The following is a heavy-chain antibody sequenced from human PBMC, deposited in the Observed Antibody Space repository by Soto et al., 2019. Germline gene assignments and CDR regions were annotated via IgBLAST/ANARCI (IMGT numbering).Heavy chain of an antibody. CDR3: AKVPDTAMFKENY. CDR2: ISYDGSDK. CDR1: GFTFSSYG. V-gene: IGHV3-30*18. D-gene: IGHD5-18*01. Sequence: QVQLVESGGGVVQPGRSLRLSCAASGFTFSSYGMHWVRQAPGKGLELVAVISYDGSDKYYADSVNGRFTISRDNSKNTLYLQMNRLRAEDTAVYYCAKVPDTAMFKENYWGQGTLVTVSS. J-gene: IGHJ4*02.